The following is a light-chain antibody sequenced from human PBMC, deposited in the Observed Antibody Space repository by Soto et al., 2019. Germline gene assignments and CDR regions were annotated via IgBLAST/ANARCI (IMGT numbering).Light chain of an antibody. Sequence: DIQMTQSPSSLSASVGDRVTITCRSSQVIISYVSWYQQRPGQAPKLLVIGASTLRTGVPSRFSARGSGTDFALSISNRQPEDLASYYCQQTHSVPYTFGQGTRLEI. J-gene: IGKJ2*01. CDR3: QQTHSVPYT. V-gene: IGKV1-39*01. CDR1: QVIISY. CDR2: GAS.